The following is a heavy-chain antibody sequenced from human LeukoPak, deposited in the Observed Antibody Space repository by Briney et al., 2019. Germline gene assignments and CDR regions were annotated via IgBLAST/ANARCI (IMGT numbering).Heavy chain of an antibody. CDR2: FSSSSSYI. V-gene: IGHV3-21*01. D-gene: IGHD2-2*01. Sequence: GVSLRLFCAASGFTFSTYSMNWVRQATGKGREWVSSFSSSSSYIYYADSVKGRFIISRDNAKNSLYLQMNSLRAEDTAVYYCARDKTYCSSTSCYLAEGYYYMDVWGKGTTVTVSS. CDR3: ARDKTYCSSTSCYLAEGYYYMDV. J-gene: IGHJ6*03. CDR1: GFTFSTYS.